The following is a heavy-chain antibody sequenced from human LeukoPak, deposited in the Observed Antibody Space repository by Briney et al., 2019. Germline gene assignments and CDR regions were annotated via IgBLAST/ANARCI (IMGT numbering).Heavy chain of an antibody. J-gene: IGHJ5*01. CDR1: GYTFTGYY. CDR2: INPNSGGT. V-gene: IGHV1-2*06. D-gene: IGHD3-3*01. CDR3: ARDVDDYDFWSGYYRVSWFDP. Sequence: ASVKVSCKASGYTFTGYYMHWVRQAPGQGLEWMGRINPNSGGTNYAQKFQGRVTMTRDTSISTAYMELSRLSSDDTAVYYSARDVDDYDFWSGYYRVSWFDPWGQGTLVTGSS.